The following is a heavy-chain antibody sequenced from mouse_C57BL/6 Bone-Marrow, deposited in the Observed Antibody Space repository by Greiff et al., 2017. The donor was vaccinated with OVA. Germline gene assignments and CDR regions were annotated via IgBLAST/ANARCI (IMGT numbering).Heavy chain of an antibody. CDR1: GFSLTSYG. D-gene: IGHD2-4*01. V-gene: IGHV2-3*01. CDR3: AKPIYYDYDKAGTFYWYFDV. Sequence: VKLQESGPGLVAPSQSLSITCTVSGFSLTSYGVSWVRQPPGKGLEWLGVIWGDGSTNYHSALISRLSISKDNSKSQVFLKLNSLQTDDTATYYCAKPIYYDYDKAGTFYWYFDVWGTGTTVTVSS. J-gene: IGHJ1*03. CDR2: IWGDGST.